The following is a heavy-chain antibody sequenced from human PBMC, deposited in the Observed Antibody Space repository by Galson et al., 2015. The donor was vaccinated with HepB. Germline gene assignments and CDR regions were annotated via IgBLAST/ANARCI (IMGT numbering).Heavy chain of an antibody. CDR2: IWYDGGNK. J-gene: IGHJ6*03. Sequence: SLRLSCAASGFTFSSYVMHWVRQAPGKGLEWVAVIWYDGGNKYYADSVKGRFTISRDNSKNTLYLQMNSLRAEDTAVYYCARGSMDYSTSHRPSYFYYMDVWGKGATVTVSS. D-gene: IGHD6-6*01. V-gene: IGHV3-33*01. CDR1: GFTFSSYV. CDR3: ARGSMDYSTSHRPSYFYYMDV.